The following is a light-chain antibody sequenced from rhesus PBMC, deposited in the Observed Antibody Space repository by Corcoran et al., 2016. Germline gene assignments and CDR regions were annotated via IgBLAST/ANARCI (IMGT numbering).Light chain of an antibody. CDR1: QSVSIN. CDR3: QQYNNWQT. CDR2: YAS. J-gene: IGKJ1*01. V-gene: IGKV3-35*01. Sequence: EIVMTQSPATLSLSPGERATLSCRASQSVSINLAWYQQKPGQAPRLLMSYASKRATDIPDRFSGSGSGTDFTLTISSLEPEGVGLYYCQQYNNWQTFGQGTKVEIK.